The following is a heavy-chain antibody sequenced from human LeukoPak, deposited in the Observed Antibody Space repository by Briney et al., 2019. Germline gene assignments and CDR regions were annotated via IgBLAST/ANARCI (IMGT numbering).Heavy chain of an antibody. CDR3: AKDQLRLGELSLFSLNY. CDR1: GFTFDDYA. J-gene: IGHJ4*02. V-gene: IGHV3-9*01. D-gene: IGHD3-16*02. CDR2: ISWNSGSI. Sequence: GGSLRLSCAASGFTFDDYAMHWVRQAPVKGLEWVSGISWNSGSIGYADSVKGRFTISRDNAKNSLYLQMNSLRAEDTALYYCAKDQLRLGELSLFSLNYWGQGTLVTVSS.